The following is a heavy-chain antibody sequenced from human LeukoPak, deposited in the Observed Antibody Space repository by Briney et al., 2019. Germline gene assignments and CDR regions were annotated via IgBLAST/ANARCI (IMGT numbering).Heavy chain of an antibody. Sequence: SGPALVKPTQTLTLTRTFSGFSLSTRGMRVSWIRQPPGKALEWLARIDWDDDKFYSTSLKTRLTISKDTSKNQVVLTMTNMDPVDTATYYCARIPPLLSAPDYWGQGTLVTASS. D-gene: IGHD3-10*01. CDR2: IDWDDDK. V-gene: IGHV2-70*04. CDR3: ARIPPLLSAPDY. J-gene: IGHJ4*02. CDR1: GFSLSTRGMR.